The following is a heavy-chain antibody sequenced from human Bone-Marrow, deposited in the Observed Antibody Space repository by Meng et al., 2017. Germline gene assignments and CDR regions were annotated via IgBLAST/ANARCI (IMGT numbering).Heavy chain of an antibody. CDR3: ARDRNDYGSHYFDY. J-gene: IGHJ4*02. V-gene: IGHV4-31*03. D-gene: IGHD4-17*01. CDR2: IYHSGST. Sequence: QVQLQESGPGRVKPSQTLSRTGTGAGGSISSGGYYWSWISQHPGKGLEWIGYIYHSGSTYYNPSLKSRVTISVDTSKNQFSLKLSSVTAADTAVYYCARDRNDYGSHYFDYWGQGTLVTVSS. CDR1: GGSISSGGYY.